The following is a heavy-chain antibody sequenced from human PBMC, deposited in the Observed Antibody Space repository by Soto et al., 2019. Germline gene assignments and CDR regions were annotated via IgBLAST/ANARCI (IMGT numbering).Heavy chain of an antibody. J-gene: IGHJ4*02. Sequence: SETLSLTCTVSGGSISSGGYYWSWIRQHPGKGLEWIGYIYYSGSTYYNPSLKSRVTISVDTSKNQFSLKLSSVTAADTAVYYCARDYLYYPGNFDYWGQGTLVTVSS. CDR1: GGSISSGGYY. V-gene: IGHV4-31*03. CDR2: IYYSGST. D-gene: IGHD3-22*01. CDR3: ARDYLYYPGNFDY.